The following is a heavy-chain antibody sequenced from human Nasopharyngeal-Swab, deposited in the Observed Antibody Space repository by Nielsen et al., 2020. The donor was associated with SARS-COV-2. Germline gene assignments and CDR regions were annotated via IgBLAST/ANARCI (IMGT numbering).Heavy chain of an antibody. D-gene: IGHD3-22*01. CDR2: IYTSGST. CDR1: RGPISSYY. Sequence: SGTLTLTCTVLRGPISSYYWGWIRQPAGKGLEWVGRIYTSGSTNYNPSLKSRVTMSVDTSKNQFSLKLSSVTAADTAVYYCARLPRYYDSSGYFGSYYYYYGMDVWGQGTTVTVSS. CDR3: ARLPRYYDSSGYFGSYYYYYGMDV. J-gene: IGHJ6*02. V-gene: IGHV4-4*07.